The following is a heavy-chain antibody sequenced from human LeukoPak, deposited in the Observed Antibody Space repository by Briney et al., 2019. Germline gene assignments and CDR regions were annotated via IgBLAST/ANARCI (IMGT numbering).Heavy chain of an antibody. CDR2: IIPTFGTA. CDR3: ARDRYGDCSSTSYYSGTDNWFDP. Sequence: SVKVSCKASGGTFSSYAISWVRQAPGQGLEWMGGIIPTFGTANYAQKFQGRVTITTDESTSTAYMELSSLRSEDTAVYYCARDRYGDCSSTSYYSGTDNWFDPWGQGTLVNVSS. D-gene: IGHD2-2*01. CDR1: GGTFSSYA. V-gene: IGHV1-69*05. J-gene: IGHJ5*02.